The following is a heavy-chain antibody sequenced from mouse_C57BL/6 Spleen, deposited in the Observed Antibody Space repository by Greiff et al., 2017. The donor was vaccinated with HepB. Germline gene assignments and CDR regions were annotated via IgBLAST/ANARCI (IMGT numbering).Heavy chain of an antibody. CDR2: IDPNSGGT. V-gene: IGHV1-72*01. J-gene: IGHJ4*01. Sequence: VQLQQPGAELVKPGASVKLSCKASGYTLTSYWMHWVKQRPGRGLEWIGRIDPNSGGTKYNEKFKSKATLTVDKPSSTAYMQLSSLTSEDSAVYYCARGEFITTVVAEDYYAMDYWGQGTSVTVSS. D-gene: IGHD1-1*01. CDR1: GYTLTSYW. CDR3: ARGEFITTVVAEDYYAMDY.